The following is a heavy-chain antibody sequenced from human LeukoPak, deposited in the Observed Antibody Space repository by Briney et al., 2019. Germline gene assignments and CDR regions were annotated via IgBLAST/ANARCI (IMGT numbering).Heavy chain of an antibody. CDR2: IYYSGST. J-gene: IGHJ5*02. D-gene: IGHD1-20*01. V-gene: IGHV4-39*07. Sequence: PSQTLSLTCTVSGVSITSDNYYWGWIRQPPGKGLEWIGSIYYSGSTYYNPSLKSRVTISVDTSKNQFSLKLSSVTAADTAVYYCARDHYITGTGNWFDPWGQGTLVTVSS. CDR3: ARDHYITGTGNWFDP. CDR1: GVSITSDNYY.